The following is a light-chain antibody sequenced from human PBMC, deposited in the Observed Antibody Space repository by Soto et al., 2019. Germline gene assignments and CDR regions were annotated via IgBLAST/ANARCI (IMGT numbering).Light chain of an antibody. J-gene: IGKJ2*01. CDR3: QQYHDFHYT. Sequence: DFQMTQSPSTLSASVGDGVTITCRASQSIGSGLAWYQQQPGKAPQLLIYKATNIQRGVSSRFSGSGSGTDFSLTISSLQPADSATYYCQQYHDFHYTFGQGTKLEI. CDR2: KAT. CDR1: QSIGSG. V-gene: IGKV1-5*03.